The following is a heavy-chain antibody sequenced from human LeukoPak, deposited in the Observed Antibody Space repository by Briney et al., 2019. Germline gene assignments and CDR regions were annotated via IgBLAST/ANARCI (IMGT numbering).Heavy chain of an antibody. CDR1: GYSVSSGYF. Sequence: SETLSLTCAVPGYSVSSGYFWGWVRQPPGQGLQWIGSIYHSGSTYYNPSLKSRLTISMGTSKNQFSLILSPVTATDTAVYYCARYQGSGDYYTFDSWGQGTLVTVSS. V-gene: IGHV4-38-2*01. CDR3: ARYQGSGDYYTFDS. D-gene: IGHD3-10*01. J-gene: IGHJ4*02. CDR2: IYHSGST.